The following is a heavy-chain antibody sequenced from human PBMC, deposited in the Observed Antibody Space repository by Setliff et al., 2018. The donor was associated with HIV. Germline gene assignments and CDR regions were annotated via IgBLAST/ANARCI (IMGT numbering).Heavy chain of an antibody. Sequence: KTSETLSLTCTVSGGSISNYYWTWIRQPPGKGLECIGYIYYDGSTNYNPSLKSRVTFSVDASKNYFSLELSSVTAADTAVYYCARGIPQREYSTSSRLVDYWGQGTLVTVSS. CDR3: ARGIPQREYSTSSRLVDY. J-gene: IGHJ4*02. CDR2: IYYDGST. D-gene: IGHD6-6*01. V-gene: IGHV4-59*12. CDR1: GGSISNYY.